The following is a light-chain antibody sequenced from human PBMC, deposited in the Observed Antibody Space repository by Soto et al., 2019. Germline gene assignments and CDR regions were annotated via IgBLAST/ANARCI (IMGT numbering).Light chain of an antibody. CDR3: VSYTSSTTYV. CDR2: DVA. J-gene: IGLJ1*01. CDR1: SSDVGGSNF. V-gene: IGLV2-14*03. Sequence: QSALTQPASVSDSPGQSITISCTGTSSDVGGSNFVSWYQRHPGKPPKLIIYDVANRPSGVSNRFSGSKSGSTASLIISRLQTEDEADYYCVSYTSSTTYVFGTGTKATV.